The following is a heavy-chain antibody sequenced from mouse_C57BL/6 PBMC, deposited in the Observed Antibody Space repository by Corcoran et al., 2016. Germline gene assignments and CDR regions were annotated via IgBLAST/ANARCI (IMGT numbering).Heavy chain of an antibody. CDR3: SYSAWFAY. CDR2: INPNNGGT. J-gene: IGHJ3*01. Sequence: EVQLQQSGPELVKPGASVKISCKASGYTFTDYYMNWVKQSHGKSLEWIGDINPNNGGTSYNQKFKGKATLTVDKSSSTAYMELRSLTSEDSAVYYCSYSAWFAYWGQGTLVTVSA. D-gene: IGHD1-1*01. CDR1: GYTFTDYY. V-gene: IGHV1-26*01.